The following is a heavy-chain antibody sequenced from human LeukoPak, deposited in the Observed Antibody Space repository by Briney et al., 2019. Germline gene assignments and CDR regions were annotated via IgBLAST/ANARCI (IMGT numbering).Heavy chain of an antibody. CDR2: ISGSGGST. CDR3: AKVGLSWAQGDFDY. CDR1: GFTFSSYA. Sequence: PGGSLRLSCAASGFTFSSYAISWVRQAPGKELEWVSAISGSGGSTYYADSVKGRFTISRDNSKNTLYLQMNSLRAEDTAVYYCAKVGLSWAQGDFDYWGQGTLVTVSS. J-gene: IGHJ4*02. V-gene: IGHV3-23*01. D-gene: IGHD3-16*01.